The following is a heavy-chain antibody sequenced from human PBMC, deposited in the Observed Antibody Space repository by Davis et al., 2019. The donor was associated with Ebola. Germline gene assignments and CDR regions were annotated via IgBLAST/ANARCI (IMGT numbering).Heavy chain of an antibody. CDR1: GITFNIYA. J-gene: IGHJ6*02. CDR3: TRGNYGRDV. CDR2: ISFDGNNK. V-gene: IGHV3-30-3*01. Sequence: PGGSLRLSCVASGITFNIYAMHWVRQAPGKGLEWVAVISFDGNNKFYADSVKGRFTMSRDNSKNTLYLQMNGLRTEDTAVYYCTRGNYGRDVWGQGTTVAVSS.